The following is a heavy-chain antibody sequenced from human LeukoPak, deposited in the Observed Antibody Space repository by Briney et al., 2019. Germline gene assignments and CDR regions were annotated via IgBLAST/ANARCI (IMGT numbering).Heavy chain of an antibody. V-gene: IGHV3-74*01. CDR2: INSDGSST. J-gene: IGHJ6*03. CDR1: RFTFSTYW. D-gene: IGHD6-6*01. CDR3: ARDDLPLPVSGIAARRYYYYYYYYMDV. Sequence: GGSLRLSCAASRFTFSTYWMHWVRQAPGKGLVWVSRINSDGSSTGYADSVKGRFTISRDNAKNSLYLQMNSLRAEDTAVYYCARDDLPLPVSGIAARRYYYYYYYYMDVWGKGTTVTVSS.